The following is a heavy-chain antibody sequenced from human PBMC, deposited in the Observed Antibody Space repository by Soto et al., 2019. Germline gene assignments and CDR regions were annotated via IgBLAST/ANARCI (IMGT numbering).Heavy chain of an antibody. Sequence: GGSLRLSCAASGFIFSNYEVDWVRQVPGKGLEWISYISDSGTTIYYAASVKGRFTISRDDARNSLYLQMNNLRDEDTAVYFCVKEYCTGGACFDAFDLWGQGTRVTVSS. CDR1: GFIFSNYE. J-gene: IGHJ3*01. CDR3: VKEYCTGGACFDAFDL. D-gene: IGHD2-8*02. CDR2: ISDSGTTI. V-gene: IGHV3-48*03.